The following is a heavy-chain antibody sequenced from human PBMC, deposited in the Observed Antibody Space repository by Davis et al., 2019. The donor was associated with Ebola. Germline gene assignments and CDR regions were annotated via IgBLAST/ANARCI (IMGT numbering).Heavy chain of an antibody. CDR3: ARDRSWMGTYYGMDV. Sequence: AASVKVSCKASGYTFTSYYMHWVRQAPGQGLEWMGIINPSGGSTSYAQKFQGRVTMTRDTSTSTVYMELSSLRSEDTAVYYCARDRSWMGTYYGMDVWGQGTTVTVSS. J-gene: IGHJ6*02. V-gene: IGHV1-46*01. D-gene: IGHD1-26*01. CDR2: INPSGGST. CDR1: GYTFTSYY.